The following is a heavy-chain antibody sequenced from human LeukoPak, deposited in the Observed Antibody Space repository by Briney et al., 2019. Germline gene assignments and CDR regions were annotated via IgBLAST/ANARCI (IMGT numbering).Heavy chain of an antibody. CDR2: ISGSGGST. V-gene: IGHV3-23*01. J-gene: IGHJ4*02. CDR3: AKSQLGIYRGHGYFDY. Sequence: PGGSLRLSCAASGFTFSSYAMSWVRQAPGKGLEWVSAISGSGGSTYYADSVKGRFTISRDNSKNTLYLQMNSLRAEDTAVYYCAKSQLGIYRGHGYFDYWGQGTLVTVSS. CDR1: GFTFSSYA. D-gene: IGHD3-16*02.